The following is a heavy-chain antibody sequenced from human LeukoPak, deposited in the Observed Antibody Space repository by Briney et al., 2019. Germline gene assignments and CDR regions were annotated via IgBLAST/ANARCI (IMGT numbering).Heavy chain of an antibody. V-gene: IGHV3-74*01. CDR3: ARADYGGNSDFHY. CDR2: ISSDGSIA. CDR1: GFTFSTYW. Sequence: GGSLRLSCAASGFTFSTYWMHWVRQAPGKGLVWVSRISSDGSIAINADSVEGRFTVSRDNAKNTLYLQMNSLRVEDTAVYYCARADYGGNSDFHYWGQGTLVTVFS. J-gene: IGHJ4*02. D-gene: IGHD4-23*01.